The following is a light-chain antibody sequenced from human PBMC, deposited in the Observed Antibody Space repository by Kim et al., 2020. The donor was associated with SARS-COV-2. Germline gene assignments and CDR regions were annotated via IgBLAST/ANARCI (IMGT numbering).Light chain of an antibody. V-gene: IGLV1-44*01. CDR3: AAWDDSLNGWV. CDR1: SSNTGTNS. J-gene: IGLJ3*02. Sequence: GQRVTISGSGSSSNTGTNSVNWYQHLPGTAPKLLIYRDSQRPSGVPDRFSGSKSGTSASLAISGLQSEDEADYYCAAWDDSLNGWVFGGGTQLTVL. CDR2: RDS.